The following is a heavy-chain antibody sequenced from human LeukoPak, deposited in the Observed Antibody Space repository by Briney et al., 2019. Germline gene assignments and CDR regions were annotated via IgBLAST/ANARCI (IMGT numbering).Heavy chain of an antibody. J-gene: IGHJ2*01. V-gene: IGHV3-48*01. Sequence: PGGSLRLSCAASGFTFSSYSMNWVRQAPGKGMEWVSYISSSSSTIYYADSVKGRFTISRDNAKNSLYLQMNSLRAEDTAVYYCARVAHGFYGDFPTWHFDLWGRGTLVTVSS. D-gene: IGHD4-17*01. CDR2: ISSSSSTI. CDR3: ARVAHGFYGDFPTWHFDL. CDR1: GFTFSSYS.